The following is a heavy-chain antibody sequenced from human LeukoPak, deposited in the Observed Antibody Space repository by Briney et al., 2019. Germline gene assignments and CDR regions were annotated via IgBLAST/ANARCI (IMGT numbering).Heavy chain of an antibody. V-gene: IGHV1-69*05. J-gene: IGHJ6*03. CDR2: IIPIFGTA. Sequence: SVKVSCKASGYTFTSYGISWVRQAPGQGLEWMGGIIPIFGTANYAQKFQGRVTITTDESTSTAYMELSSLRSEDTAVYYCARAIVVVPAAILSYYYYMDVWGKGTTVTVSS. CDR3: ARAIVVVPAAILSYYYYMDV. CDR1: GYTFTSYG. D-gene: IGHD2-2*02.